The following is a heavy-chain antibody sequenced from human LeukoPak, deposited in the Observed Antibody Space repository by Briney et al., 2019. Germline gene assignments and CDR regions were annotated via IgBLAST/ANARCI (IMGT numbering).Heavy chain of an antibody. V-gene: IGHV5-51*01. Sequence: GESLKISCKGSGYNFAHDWIGWVRQMPGKGLEWMGIIYPDDSDTRYSPSFQGQVTISADKSISTAYLQWSSLKASDTAMYYCARERSSQGYFDFWGQGTLVTVSS. J-gene: IGHJ4*02. CDR3: ARERSSQGYFDF. CDR2: IYPDDSDT. D-gene: IGHD6-6*01. CDR1: GYNFAHDW.